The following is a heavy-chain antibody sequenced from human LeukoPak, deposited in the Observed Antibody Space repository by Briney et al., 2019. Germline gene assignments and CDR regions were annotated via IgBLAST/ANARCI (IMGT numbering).Heavy chain of an antibody. J-gene: IGHJ5*02. CDR2: IYYGGST. CDR1: GGSISSGGYF. Sequence: SETLSLTCTVSGGSISSGGYFWSWIRQHTGEGLEWLGYIYYGGSTYYNPSLKSRLTISVDTSENQFSLRLTSVTAADTAVYYCARGTYSSGWSLGFDPWGQGTLVTVSS. V-gene: IGHV4-31*03. D-gene: IGHD6-19*01. CDR3: ARGTYSSGWSLGFDP.